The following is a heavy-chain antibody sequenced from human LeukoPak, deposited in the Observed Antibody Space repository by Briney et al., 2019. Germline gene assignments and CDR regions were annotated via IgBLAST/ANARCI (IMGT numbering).Heavy chain of an antibody. CDR2: MNPNSGNT. CDR3: ARATTSRDCSGGSCYREGY. CDR1: GYTFTSYD. V-gene: IGHV1-8*01. D-gene: IGHD2-15*01. Sequence: ASVKVSCKASGYTFTSYDINWVRQATGQGLEWMGWMNPNSGNTGFAQKFQGRVTMSRNTSISTAYMELSSLTSEDTAVYYCARATTSRDCSGGSCYREGYWGQGTQVTVSS. J-gene: IGHJ4*02.